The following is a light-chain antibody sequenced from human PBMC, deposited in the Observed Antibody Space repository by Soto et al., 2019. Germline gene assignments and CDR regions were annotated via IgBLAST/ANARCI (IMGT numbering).Light chain of an antibody. J-gene: IGKJ1*01. Sequence: DIQMTQSPCTLSAPAGEAVTSTYRARQSISSWLAWYQHKPGKAPKLLIYDASSLESGVPSRFSGSGSGTEFTLTISSLQPDEFATYYCQQYKSYPWTFGQGTKVDIK. V-gene: IGKV1-5*01. CDR2: DAS. CDR3: QQYKSYPWT. CDR1: QSISSW.